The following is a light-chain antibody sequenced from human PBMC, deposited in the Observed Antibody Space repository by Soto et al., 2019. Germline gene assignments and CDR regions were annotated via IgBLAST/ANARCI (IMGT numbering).Light chain of an antibody. CDR3: SSYTGSDVV. CDR1: SSDIGSYNL. V-gene: IGLV2-23*02. J-gene: IGLJ2*01. Sequence: QSALTQPASVSGSPGQSITISCTETSSDIGSYNLVSWYQQHPGKAPILMIYDVSKRPSGVSNLFSGSKSGNTASLTISGLQAEDEADYYCSSYTGSDVVFGGRTKLTVL. CDR2: DVS.